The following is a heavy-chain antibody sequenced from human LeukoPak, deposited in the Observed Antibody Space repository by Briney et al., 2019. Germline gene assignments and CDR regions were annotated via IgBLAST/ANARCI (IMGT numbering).Heavy chain of an antibody. J-gene: IGHJ4*02. D-gene: IGHD6-19*01. V-gene: IGHV3-15*01. CDR3: TTDDGSDSSGEADY. CDR2: IKSKTDGGTT. CDR1: GFTFSNAW. Sequence: PGGSLRLSCAASGFTFSNAWMSWVRQAPGKGLEWVGRIKSKTDGGTTDYAAPVKDRFTISRDDSKNTLYLQMNSLKTEDTAVYYCTTDDGSDSSGEADYWGQGTLVTVSS.